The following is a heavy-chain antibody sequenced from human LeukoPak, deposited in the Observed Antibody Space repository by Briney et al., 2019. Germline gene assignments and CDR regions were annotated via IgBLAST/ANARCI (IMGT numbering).Heavy chain of an antibody. Sequence: GASVKVSCKASGYTFTSYGISWVRQAPGQGLEWMGWISAYNGNTNYAQKLQGRVTMTTDTSTSTAYMELRSLRSDDTAVYYCARYGYYYDSGGYSIDYWGQGTLVTVSS. D-gene: IGHD3-22*01. J-gene: IGHJ4*02. V-gene: IGHV1-18*01. CDR1: GYTFTSYG. CDR3: ARYGYYYDSGGYSIDY. CDR2: ISAYNGNT.